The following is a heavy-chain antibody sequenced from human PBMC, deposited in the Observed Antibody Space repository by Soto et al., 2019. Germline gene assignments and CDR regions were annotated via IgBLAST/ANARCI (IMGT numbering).Heavy chain of an antibody. V-gene: IGHV1-69*06. CDR3: ARPSTYDFSRGYCD. CDR1: GGTFSSYA. J-gene: IGHJ4*02. CDR2: IIPIFGTA. Sequence: SVKVSCKASGGTFSSYAISWVRQAPGQGLEWMGGIIPIFGTANYAQKFQGRVTITADKSTSTAYMELSSLRSEDTAVYYCARPSTYDFSRGYCDWGQGTLVTVSS. D-gene: IGHD3-3*01.